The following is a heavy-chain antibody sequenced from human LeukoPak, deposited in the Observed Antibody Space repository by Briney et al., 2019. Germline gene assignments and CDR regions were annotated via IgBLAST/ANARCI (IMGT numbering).Heavy chain of an antibody. CDR3: ARAVGDSGHGRFFDY. V-gene: IGHV4-59*01. CDR1: DGSINNYF. D-gene: IGHD5-12*01. Sequence: SETLSLTCTVSDGSINNYFWSWIRQPPGKGLEWIGNVENTGSINYNPSLESRVTISVDTSKDQFSLRLNSVTAADTAVYFCARAVGDSGHGRFFDYWGQGTLVTVSS. CDR2: VENTGSI. J-gene: IGHJ4*02.